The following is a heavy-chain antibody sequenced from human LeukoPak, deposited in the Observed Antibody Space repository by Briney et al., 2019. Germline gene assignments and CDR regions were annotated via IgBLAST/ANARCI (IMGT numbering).Heavy chain of an antibody. CDR3: VKVSSGWHFDY. Sequence: GGALRPPCLAPGFTFSSYAMHWVRPAPGEGLEYVSAISSNGGSTYYADSVKGRFTISRDNSKNTLYLQMSSLRAEDTAVYYCVKVSSGWHFDYWGQGTLVTVSS. V-gene: IGHV3-64D*06. J-gene: IGHJ4*02. CDR1: GFTFSSYA. CDR2: ISSNGGST. D-gene: IGHD6-19*01.